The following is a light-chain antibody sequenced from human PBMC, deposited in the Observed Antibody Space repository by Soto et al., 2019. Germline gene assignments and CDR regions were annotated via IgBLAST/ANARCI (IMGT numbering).Light chain of an antibody. CDR1: SSDVGSYNL. J-gene: IGLJ1*01. CDR2: EGS. CDR3: CSYAGSSTFEGV. V-gene: IGLV2-23*03. Sequence: QPVLTQPASVSGSPGQSITISCTGTSSDVGSYNLVSWYQQHPGKAPKLMIYEGSKRPSGVSNRFSGSKSGNTASLTISGLQAEDEADYYCCSYAGSSTFEGVFGTGTKVTVL.